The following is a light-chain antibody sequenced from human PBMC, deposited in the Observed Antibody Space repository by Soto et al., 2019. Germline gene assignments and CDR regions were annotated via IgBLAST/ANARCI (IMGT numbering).Light chain of an antibody. CDR3: SSYTSNNTVI. Sequence: QLVLTQPASVSGSPGQSITISCTGTSSDVGGYNYVSWYQQHPGKAPKLMISEVSNRPSGVSNRFSGSKSGNTASLTISGLQAEDEADYYCSSYTSNNTVIFGGGTKLTVL. CDR1: SSDVGGYNY. CDR2: EVS. V-gene: IGLV2-14*01. J-gene: IGLJ2*01.